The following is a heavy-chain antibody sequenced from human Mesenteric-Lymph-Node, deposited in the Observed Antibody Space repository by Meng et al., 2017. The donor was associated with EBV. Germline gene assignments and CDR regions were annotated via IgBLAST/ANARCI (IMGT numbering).Heavy chain of an antibody. V-gene: IGHV1-18*01. Sequence: QVQLVQSGGEVKKPGASLKVSCKTSGYTFPSYAISWVRQAPGQGLEWMGWISVYNGVKNYAPNLQGRVTVTTDTSTTTAYMELTGLTSADTAVYYCARGGAARPFDYWGQGTLVTVSS. CDR1: GYTFPSYA. D-gene: IGHD6-6*01. J-gene: IGHJ4*02. CDR2: ISVYNGVK. CDR3: ARGGAARPFDY.